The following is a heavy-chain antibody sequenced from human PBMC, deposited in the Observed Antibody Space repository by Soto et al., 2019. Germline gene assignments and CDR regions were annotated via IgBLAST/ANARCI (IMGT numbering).Heavy chain of an antibody. V-gene: IGHV4-31*03. CDR3: ARFTYYYDSSGYR. J-gene: IGHJ5*02. CDR2: IYYSGST. Sequence: SETLSLTCTVSGGSISSGGDSWGWIRQHPGKGLEWIGYIYYSGSTYYNPSLKSRVTISVDTSKNQFSLKLSSVTAADTAVYYCARFTYYYDSSGYRWGQGALVTVCS. CDR1: GGSISSGGDS. D-gene: IGHD3-22*01.